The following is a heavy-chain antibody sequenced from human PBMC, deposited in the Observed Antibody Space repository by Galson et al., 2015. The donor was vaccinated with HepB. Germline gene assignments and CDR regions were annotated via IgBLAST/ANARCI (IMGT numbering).Heavy chain of an antibody. J-gene: IGHJ6*02. Sequence: QSGAEVKKPGESLKISCKGSGYSFTSYWIGWVRQMPGKGLEWMGIIYPGDSDTRYSPSFQGQVTISADKSISTAYLQWSSLKASDTAMYYCARGQMDFWSGYWYYYYGMDVWGQGTTVTVSS. CDR1: GYSFTSYW. D-gene: IGHD3-3*01. CDR2: IYPGDSDT. V-gene: IGHV5-51*01. CDR3: ARGQMDFWSGYWYYYYGMDV.